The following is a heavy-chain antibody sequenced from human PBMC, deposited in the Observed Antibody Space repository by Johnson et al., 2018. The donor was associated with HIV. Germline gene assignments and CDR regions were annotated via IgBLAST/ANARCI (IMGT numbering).Heavy chain of an antibody. J-gene: IGHJ3*01. Sequence: VQLVESGGDLVQPGGSVKLSCEGSGFTFSGSAMHWVRQSPGKGLEWVGHIGTKSDNYATEYAASLKGRFIVSRDDSKKTAYLQMNSLKIEDTAVCYCARRTCGGCCPTGICPINAFDVWGQGTTVTVAS. CDR1: GFTFSGSA. CDR2: IGTKSDNYAT. V-gene: IGHV3-73*02. D-gene: IGHD2-8*01. CDR3: ARRTCGGCCPTGICPINAFDV.